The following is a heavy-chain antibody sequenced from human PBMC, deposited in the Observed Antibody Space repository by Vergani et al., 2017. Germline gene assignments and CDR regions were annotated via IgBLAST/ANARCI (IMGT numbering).Heavy chain of an antibody. CDR1: GFTFNHYA. CDR3: AKANPRNSGYDYLYYYHAMDV. CDR2: IIGSGGSQ. D-gene: IGHD5-12*01. V-gene: IGHV3-23*01. J-gene: IGHJ6*02. Sequence: EVQLLESGGDLVQPGGSLRLSCAASGFTFNHYAMNWVRQAPGKGLEWVSGIIGSGGSQYYAGPVKGRFTISRDSSKNTLYLQMNSLSAGDTAVYYCAKANPRNSGYDYLYYYHAMDVWGQGTTVTVSS.